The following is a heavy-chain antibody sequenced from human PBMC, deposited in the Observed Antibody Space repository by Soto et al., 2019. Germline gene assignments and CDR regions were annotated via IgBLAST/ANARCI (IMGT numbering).Heavy chain of an antibody. J-gene: IGHJ6*02. CDR1: GFTFSSYS. V-gene: IGHV3-21*01. CDR3: ARDFPRFRGPFRYGMDV. CDR2: ISSSSSYI. Sequence: PGGSLRLSCAASGFTFSSYSMNWVRQAPGKGLEWVSSISSSSSYIYYADSVKGRFTISRDNAKNSLYLQMNSLRAEDTAVYYWARDFPRFRGPFRYGMDVWGQGTRVTVSS. D-gene: IGHD3-10*01.